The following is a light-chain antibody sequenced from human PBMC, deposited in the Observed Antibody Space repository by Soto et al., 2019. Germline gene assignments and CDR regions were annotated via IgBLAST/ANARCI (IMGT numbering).Light chain of an antibody. Sequence: QPVLTQSPSASASLGASVKLTCTLRSGHNNYAIAWHQQQPEKGPRYLMKLNSDGSHSKGDGIPDRFSGSSSGAERYLTISNLQSEDEADYYCQTWGTGIQVFGGGTKVTVL. J-gene: IGLJ3*02. CDR3: QTWGTGIQV. CDR1: SGHNNYA. CDR2: LNSDGSH. V-gene: IGLV4-69*01.